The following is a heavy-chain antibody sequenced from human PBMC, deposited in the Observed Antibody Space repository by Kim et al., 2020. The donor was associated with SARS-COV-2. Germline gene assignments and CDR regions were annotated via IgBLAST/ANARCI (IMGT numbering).Heavy chain of an antibody. Sequence: NYAQKFQDRVTITADESTSTAYMELSSLRSEDTAVYYCARAFSSGYDPDYWGQGTLVTVSS. V-gene: IGHV1-69*01. D-gene: IGHD5-12*01. J-gene: IGHJ4*02. CDR3: ARAFSSGYDPDY.